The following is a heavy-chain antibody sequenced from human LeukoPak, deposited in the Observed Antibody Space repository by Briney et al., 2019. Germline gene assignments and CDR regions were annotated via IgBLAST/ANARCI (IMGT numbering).Heavy chain of an antibody. CDR3: AKDVGIAVAGGWFDP. D-gene: IGHD6-19*01. V-gene: IGHV3-9*01. CDR1: GFTFDDYA. CDR2: TSWNSGSI. Sequence: PGGSLRLSCAASGFTFDDYAMHWVRQAPGKGLEWVSGTSWNSGSIGYADSVKGRVTISRDNAKNSLYLQMNSLRAEDTALYYCAKDVGIAVAGGWFDPWGQGTLVTVSS. J-gene: IGHJ5*02.